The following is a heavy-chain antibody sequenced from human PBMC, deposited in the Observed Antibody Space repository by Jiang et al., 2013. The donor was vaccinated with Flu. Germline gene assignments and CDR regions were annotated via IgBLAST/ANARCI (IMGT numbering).Heavy chain of an antibody. CDR2: IYPGDSDT. CDR3: ASTVTTPLVRGGYYYYGMDV. J-gene: IGHJ6*02. CDR1: SFTSYW. V-gene: IGHV5-51*01. D-gene: IGHD4-17*01. Sequence: SFTSYWIGWVRQMPGKGLEWMGIIYPGDSDTRYSPPSQGQVTISADKSISTAYLQWSSLKASDTAMYYCASTVTTPLVRGGYYYYGMDVWGQGTTVTVSS.